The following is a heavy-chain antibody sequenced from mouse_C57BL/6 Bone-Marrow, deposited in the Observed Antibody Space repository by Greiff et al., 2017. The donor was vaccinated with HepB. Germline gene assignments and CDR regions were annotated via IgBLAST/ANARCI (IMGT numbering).Heavy chain of an antibody. Sequence: QVQLKESGAELVRPGASVTLSCKASGYTFTDYEMHWVKQTPVHGLEWIGAIDPETGGTAYNQKFKGKAILTADKSSSTAYMELRSLTSEDSAVYYCTRIRDYDAWFAYWGQGTLVTVSA. V-gene: IGHV1-15*01. CDR3: TRIRDYDAWFAY. CDR2: IDPETGGT. D-gene: IGHD2-4*01. J-gene: IGHJ3*01. CDR1: GYTFTDYE.